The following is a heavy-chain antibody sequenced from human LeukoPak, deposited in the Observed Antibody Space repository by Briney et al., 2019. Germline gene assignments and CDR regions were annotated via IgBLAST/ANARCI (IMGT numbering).Heavy chain of an antibody. Sequence: VASVKVSCKPSVYTFTSYYMHWVRQAPGQGLEWMGIINPSGGSTSYAQKFQGRVTMTRDPSTSTVYMELSSLRSEDTAVYYCARDQENSSGDYWGQGTLVTVSS. CDR2: INPSGGST. V-gene: IGHV1-46*01. CDR3: ARDQENSSGDY. D-gene: IGHD6-19*01. CDR1: VYTFTSYY. J-gene: IGHJ4*02.